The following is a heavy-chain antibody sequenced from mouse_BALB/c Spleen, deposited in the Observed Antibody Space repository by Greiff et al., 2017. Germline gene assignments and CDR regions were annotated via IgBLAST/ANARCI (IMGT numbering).Heavy chain of an antibody. D-gene: IGHD1-1*01. J-gene: IGHJ1*01. CDR1: GFTFTDYY. CDR2: IRNKANGYTT. V-gene: IGHV7-3*02. Sequence: EVKLEESGGGLVQPGGSLRLSCATSGFTFTDYYMSWVRQPPGKALEWLGFIRNKANGYTTEYSASVKGRFTISRDNSQSILYLQMNTLRAEDSATYYCATFMDWYFDVWGAGTTVTVSS. CDR3: ATFMDWYFDV.